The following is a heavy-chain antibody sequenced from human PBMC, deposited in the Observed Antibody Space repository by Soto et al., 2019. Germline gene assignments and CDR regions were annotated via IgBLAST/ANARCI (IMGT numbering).Heavy chain of an antibody. CDR2: ISCSTSYI. D-gene: IGHD3-22*01. CDR3: ARVVDYCDPYYYYGMDV. V-gene: IGHV3-21*01. Sequence: EVQLVESGGGLVKPGGSLRLSCAASGFTFSSYSMNWVRQAPGKGLEWVSSISCSTSYIYYADSVKGRFTISRDNAKNSRYLQMNSRRAEDTAVYYCARVVDYCDPYYYYGMDVWGQGTTVTVSS. J-gene: IGHJ6*02. CDR1: GFTFSSYS.